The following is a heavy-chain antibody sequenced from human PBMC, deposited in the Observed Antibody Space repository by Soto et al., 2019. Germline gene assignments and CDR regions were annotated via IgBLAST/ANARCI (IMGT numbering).Heavy chain of an antibody. J-gene: IGHJ6*04. CDR3: ARVVDCSGGSCDHRLDV. V-gene: IGHV3-21*01. Sequence: PGGSLRLSCAASVFTFSSYSMNWVRQAPGKGLEWVSSISSSSSYIYYADSVKGRFTISRDNAKNSLYLQMNSLRAEDTAVYYCARVVDCSGGSCDHRLDVWGKGTTVTVSS. CDR2: ISSSSSYI. CDR1: VFTFSSYS. D-gene: IGHD2-15*01.